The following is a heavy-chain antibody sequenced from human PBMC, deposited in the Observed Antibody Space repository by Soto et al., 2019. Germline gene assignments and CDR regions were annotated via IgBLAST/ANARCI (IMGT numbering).Heavy chain of an antibody. CDR1: GFTFSNYA. J-gene: IGHJ4*02. D-gene: IGHD1-1*01. CDR3: ARTGDGHHDFLDY. CDR2: LNGSGGST. V-gene: IGHV3-23*01. Sequence: EVRLLESGGGLVQPGGSLRLSCAASGFTFSNYAMTWVRQAPGKGLEWVSGLNGSGGSTSSADSVKGRFAISRDNSKNTLYLQMNALRVEDTAVYYCARTGDGHHDFLDYWGQGILVSVSS.